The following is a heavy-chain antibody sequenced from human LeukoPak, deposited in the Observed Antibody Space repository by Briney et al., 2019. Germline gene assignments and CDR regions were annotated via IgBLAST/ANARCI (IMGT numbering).Heavy chain of an antibody. CDR2: IYSGSS. D-gene: IGHD2-2*01. CDR3: GRAGPGAFFDH. Sequence: SETLSLTCAVSGGSISSYYWSWIRHPPGKGLEWIGCIYSGSSSYNPSLQSRVTISVDTSMNLFSLKLTSVTAADTAVHYCGRAGPGAFFDHWGRGALVTVSS. J-gene: IGHJ4*02. CDR1: GGSISSYY. V-gene: IGHV4-59*01.